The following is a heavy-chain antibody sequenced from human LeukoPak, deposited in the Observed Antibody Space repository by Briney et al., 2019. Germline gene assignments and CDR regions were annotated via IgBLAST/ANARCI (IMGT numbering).Heavy chain of an antibody. Sequence: PSETLSLTCTVSGGSISSGSYYWSWIRQPAGKGLEWIGRIYTSGSTNYNPSLKSRVTISVDTSKNQFSLKLSPVTAADTAVYYCAREDFWKRLDPWGQGTLVTVSS. CDR3: AREDFWKRLDP. CDR2: IYTSGST. D-gene: IGHD3-3*01. V-gene: IGHV4-61*02. CDR1: GGSISSGSYY. J-gene: IGHJ5*02.